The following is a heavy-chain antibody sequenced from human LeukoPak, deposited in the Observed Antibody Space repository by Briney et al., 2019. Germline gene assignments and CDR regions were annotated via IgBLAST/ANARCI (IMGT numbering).Heavy chain of an antibody. J-gene: IGHJ6*04. CDR2: TYYSGST. V-gene: IGHV4-59*01. Sequence: KTSQTLSLTCTVSGGSISSYYWSWIRQPPGKGLEWIGYTYYSGSTNYNPSLKSRVTISVDTSKNQFSLKLSSVTAADTAVYYCARDSVGFGVVDVWGKGTTVTVSS. CDR3: ARDSVGFGVVDV. D-gene: IGHD3-3*01. CDR1: GGSISSYY.